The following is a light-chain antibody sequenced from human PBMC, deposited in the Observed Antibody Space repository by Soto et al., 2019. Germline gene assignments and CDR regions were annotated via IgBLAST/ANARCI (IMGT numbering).Light chain of an antibody. CDR2: KTS. V-gene: IGKV1-5*03. Sequence: IQMTQSPPTLSASVGDTVTITCRSSESIYSWLAWYKLKPGKAPQLLIYKTSTLQGGIPSRFSGSGSGAEYDLSISSLQPDDVATYYYQEYNTSSRTFGQGTRV. CDR3: QEYNTSSRT. CDR1: ESIYSW. J-gene: IGKJ1*01.